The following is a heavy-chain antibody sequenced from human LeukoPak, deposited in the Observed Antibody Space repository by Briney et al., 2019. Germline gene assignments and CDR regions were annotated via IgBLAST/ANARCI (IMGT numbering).Heavy chain of an antibody. Sequence: GSSVKVSCKASGGSLKNFAISWVRQAPGQGPEWMGGCNHIYGTTNYAQKFQGRVTITVDDSTNIAYLDLSSLRSDDTALYYCARRAEWFSWTRLDAFDIWGQGTMVPVSS. J-gene: IGHJ3*02. CDR1: GGSLKNFA. CDR2: CNHIYGTT. V-gene: IGHV1-69*01. D-gene: IGHD3-3*01. CDR3: ARRAEWFSWTRLDAFDI.